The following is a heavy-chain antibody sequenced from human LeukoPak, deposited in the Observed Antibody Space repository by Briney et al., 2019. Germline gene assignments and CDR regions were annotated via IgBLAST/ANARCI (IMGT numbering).Heavy chain of an antibody. D-gene: IGHD3-3*01. CDR2: IYTSGST. CDR1: GGSISSGSYY. J-gene: IGHJ4*02. Sequence: SETLSLTCTVSGGSISSGSYYWSWIRQPAGKGLGWIGRIYTSGSTNYNPSLKSRVTISVDTSKNQFPLKLSSVTAADTAVYYCARDTETWSGSDPYYFDYWGQGTLVAVSS. CDR3: ARDTETWSGSDPYYFDY. V-gene: IGHV4-61*02.